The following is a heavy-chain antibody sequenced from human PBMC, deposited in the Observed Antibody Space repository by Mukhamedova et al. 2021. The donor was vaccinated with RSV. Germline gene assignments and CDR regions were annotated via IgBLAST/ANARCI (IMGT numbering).Heavy chain of an antibody. Sequence: SGYAMHWVRQAPGKGLEWVTVISYDGSIKYYADSVKGRFTISRDNSKNTRNLQMNSLRAEDTAVNYVARGRRAASFSGYPDYWGQ. CDR1: SGYA. J-gene: IGHJ4*02. V-gene: IGHV3-30*04. CDR2: ISYDGSIK. D-gene: IGHD6-13*01. CDR3: ARGRRAASFSGYPDY.